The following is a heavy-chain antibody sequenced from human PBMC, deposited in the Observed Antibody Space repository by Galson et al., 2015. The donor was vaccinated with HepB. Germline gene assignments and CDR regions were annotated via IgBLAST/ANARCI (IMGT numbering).Heavy chain of an antibody. CDR2: IYWDDDK. J-gene: IGHJ4*02. Sequence: PALVKPTQTLTLTCTFSGFSLSTSGVGVGWIRQPPGRALEWLALIYWDDDKRYSPSLKSRLTITKDTSKSQVVLTMTNMDPVDTATYYCAHSYVSGSLYDYWGQGTLVTVSS. V-gene: IGHV2-5*02. D-gene: IGHD3-10*01. CDR3: AHSYVSGSLYDY. CDR1: GFSLSTSGVG.